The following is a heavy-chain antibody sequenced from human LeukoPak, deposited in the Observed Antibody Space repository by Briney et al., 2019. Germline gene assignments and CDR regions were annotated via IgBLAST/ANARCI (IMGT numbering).Heavy chain of an antibody. V-gene: IGHV3-23*01. CDR2: ISGGGGST. J-gene: IGHJ1*01. D-gene: IGHD4-17*01. CDR3: AKEIYGDSTGGRFQQ. Sequence: GGSLRLSCAASGFTVSSNYMTWVRQAPGKGLEWVSVISGGGGSTYYADSVKGRFTISRDNSKNTLYLQMNSLRAEDTAVYYCAKEIYGDSTGGRFQQWGQGTLVTVSS. CDR1: GFTVSSNY.